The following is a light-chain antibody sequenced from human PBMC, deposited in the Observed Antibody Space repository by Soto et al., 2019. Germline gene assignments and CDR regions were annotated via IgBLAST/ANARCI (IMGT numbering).Light chain of an antibody. J-gene: IGLJ2*01. V-gene: IGLV2-14*01. CDR3: SSYTSSSTLVI. CDR2: DVT. Sequence: QSVLTQPASVSGSPRQSITISCTGTNSDVGFYDYVSWYQQYPGKAPKLMIYDVTKRPSGVSNCFSGSKSGNTASLTISGLQAEDEADYYCSSYTSSSTLVIFGGGTKVTVL. CDR1: NSDVGFYDY.